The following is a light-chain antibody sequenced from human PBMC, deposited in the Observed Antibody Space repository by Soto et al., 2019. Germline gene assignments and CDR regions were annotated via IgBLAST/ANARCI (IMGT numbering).Light chain of an antibody. V-gene: IGLV2-14*01. CDR2: EVS. CDR1: SSDVGSYNY. Sequence: QSVLTQPASVSGSPGQSITISCTGTSSDVGSYNYVSWYQQHPGKAPKLMIYEVSDRPSGISSRFSGSKSGNTASLTISGLQTEEEADYYCSSYKSSSTVFGIGTKVTV. J-gene: IGLJ1*01. CDR3: SSYKSSSTV.